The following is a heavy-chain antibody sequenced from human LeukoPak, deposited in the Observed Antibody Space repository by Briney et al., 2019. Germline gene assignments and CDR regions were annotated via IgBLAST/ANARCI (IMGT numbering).Heavy chain of an antibody. D-gene: IGHD3-10*01. CDR1: GFTFSSYE. CDR3: AKDPGKLWFGELFGYFDY. V-gene: IGHV3-23*01. Sequence: GVLRLSCAASGFTFSSYEMNWVRQAPGKGLEWVSAISGSGGSTYYADSVKGRFTISRDNSKNTLYLQMNSLRAEDTAVYYCAKDPGKLWFGELFGYFDYWGQGTLVTVSS. J-gene: IGHJ4*02. CDR2: ISGSGGST.